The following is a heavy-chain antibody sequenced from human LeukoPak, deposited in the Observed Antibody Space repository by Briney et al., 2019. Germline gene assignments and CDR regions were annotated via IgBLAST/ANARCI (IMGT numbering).Heavy chain of an antibody. D-gene: IGHD3-10*01. J-gene: IGHJ5*02. V-gene: IGHV3-53*01. CDR2: IYSGGST. Sequence: PGGSLRLSCAASGFTVSSNYMSWVRQAPGKGLEWVSVIYSGGSTYYADSVKGRFTISRDNSKNTLYLQMNGLRAEDTAVYYCARDGRGENWFDPWGQGTLVTASS. CDR1: GFTVSSNY. CDR3: ARDGRGENWFDP.